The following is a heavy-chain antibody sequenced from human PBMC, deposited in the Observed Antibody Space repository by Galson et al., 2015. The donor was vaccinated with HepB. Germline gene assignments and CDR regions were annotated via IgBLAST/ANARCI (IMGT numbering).Heavy chain of an antibody. Sequence: SLRLSCAASGFIVSSSYMSWVRQAPGKGLEWVSVIYSDGSTYYADSMKGRFTIPRDNSKNTLYLQMNSLRAEDTAVYYCARGYSRSWYSGLGYWGQGTLVTVSS. J-gene: IGHJ4*02. CDR1: GFIVSSSY. CDR3: ARGYSRSWYSGLGY. V-gene: IGHV3-53*01. CDR2: IYSDGST. D-gene: IGHD6-13*01.